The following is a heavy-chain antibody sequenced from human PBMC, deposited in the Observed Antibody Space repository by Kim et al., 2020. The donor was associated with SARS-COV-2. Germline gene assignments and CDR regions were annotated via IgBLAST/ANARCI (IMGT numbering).Heavy chain of an antibody. CDR2: IKQDGSEK. V-gene: IGHV3-7*03. CDR3: ARPLKSYHGSGKY. D-gene: IGHD3-10*01. J-gene: IGHJ4*02. Sequence: GGSLRLSCAASGFTFSSYWMSWVRQAPGKGLEWVANIKQDGSEKYYVDSVKGRFTISRDNAKNSLYLQMNSLRAEDTAVYYCARPLKSYHGSGKYWGQGTLVTVSS. CDR1: GFTFSSYW.